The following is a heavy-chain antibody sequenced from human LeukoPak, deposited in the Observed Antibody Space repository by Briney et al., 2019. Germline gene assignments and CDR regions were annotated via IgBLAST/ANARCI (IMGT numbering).Heavy chain of an antibody. CDR1: GFTFRTYA. CDR3: ARPRNLPLWFDP. V-gene: IGHV3-48*01. Sequence: GGSLRLSCAASGFTFRTYAMKWVRQAPGKGLEGVSYISSSSSTIFYAASVKGRVTSSRDNAKNLLYLQLNSLRAQDMAVYYCARPRNLPLWFDPWGQGTLVTVSS. J-gene: IGHJ5*02. CDR2: ISSSSSTI.